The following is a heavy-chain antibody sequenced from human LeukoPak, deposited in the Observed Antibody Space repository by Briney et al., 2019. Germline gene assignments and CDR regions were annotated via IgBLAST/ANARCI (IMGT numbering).Heavy chain of an antibody. V-gene: IGHV1-69*13. Sequence: ASVKVSCKASGYTFTSYDINWVRQAPGQGLEWMGGIIPIFGTANYAQKFQGRVTITADESTSTAYMELSSLRSEDTAVYYCARGHTVPENTYYFDYWGQGTLVTVSS. CDR1: GYTFTSYD. CDR3: ARGHTVPENTYYFDY. CDR2: IIPIFGTA. J-gene: IGHJ4*02. D-gene: IGHD4-17*01.